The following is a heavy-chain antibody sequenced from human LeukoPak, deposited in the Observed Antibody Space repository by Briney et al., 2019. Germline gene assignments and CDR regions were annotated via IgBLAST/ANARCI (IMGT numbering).Heavy chain of an antibody. Sequence: RASVKVSCKASGYTFTSYDINWVRQATGQGLEWMGWMNPNSGNTGYAQKFQGRVTMTRNTSISTAYMELSSLRSEDTAVYYCARGSCSSTSCYPGYWGQGTLVTVSS. J-gene: IGHJ4*02. CDR3: ARGSCSSTSCYPGY. CDR1: GYTFTSYD. D-gene: IGHD2-2*01. CDR2: MNPNSGNT. V-gene: IGHV1-8*01.